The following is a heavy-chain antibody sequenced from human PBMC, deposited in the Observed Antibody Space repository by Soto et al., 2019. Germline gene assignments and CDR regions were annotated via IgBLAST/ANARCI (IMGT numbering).Heavy chain of an antibody. J-gene: IGHJ3*01. CDR1: GFTFSSHW. CDR3: AAIGPFDV. CDR2: IGPDGSDN. Sequence: GGSLRLSCTASGFTFSSHWMNWVRQAPGKGLEWVANIGPDGSDNNCVDSVKGRFTISRDNAKNTLYLQMNNLRAEDMAVYYCAAIGPFDVSGQGTMVTVSS. V-gene: IGHV3-7*01.